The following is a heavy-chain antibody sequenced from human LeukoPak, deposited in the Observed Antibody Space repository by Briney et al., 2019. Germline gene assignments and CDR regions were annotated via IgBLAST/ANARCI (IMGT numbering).Heavy chain of an antibody. CDR1: GFTFSSYS. J-gene: IGHJ4*02. CDR2: ISSSSSYI. D-gene: IGHD2-8*01. CDR3: ARDGDIVLMAYAREDVGFDY. Sequence: GGSLRLSCAASGFTFSSYSMNWVRQAPGKGLEWVSSISSSSSYIYYADPVKGRFTISRDNAKNSLYLQMNSLRAEDTAVYYCARDGDIVLMAYAREDVGFDYWGQGTLVTVSS. V-gene: IGHV3-21*01.